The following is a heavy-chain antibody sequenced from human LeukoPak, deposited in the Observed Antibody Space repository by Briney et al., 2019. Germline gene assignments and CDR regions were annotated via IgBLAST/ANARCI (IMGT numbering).Heavy chain of an antibody. J-gene: IGHJ4*02. CDR1: GITLSNYG. Sequence: GGSLRLSCAVSGITLSNYGMSWVRQAPGKGLEWVAVISYDGSNKYYADSVKGRFTISRDNSKNTLYLQMNSLRAEDTAVYYCARDPDGIVGATYFDYWGQGTLVTVSS. D-gene: IGHD1-26*01. CDR3: ARDPDGIVGATYFDY. V-gene: IGHV3-30*05. CDR2: ISYDGSNK.